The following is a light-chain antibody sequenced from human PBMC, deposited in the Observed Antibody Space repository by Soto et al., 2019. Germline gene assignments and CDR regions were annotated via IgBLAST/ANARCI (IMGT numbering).Light chain of an antibody. CDR1: QSISSY. Sequence: IQMTQSPSSLSASVGERVTITCRASQSISSYLNWYQQKPGKAPKLLIYAASSLQSGVPSRFSGSGSCTDFTLTISSLQPEDFATYYCLQDYNYPRPFGQGTKVDIK. CDR3: LQDYNYPRP. CDR2: AAS. J-gene: IGKJ1*01. V-gene: IGKV1-6*01.